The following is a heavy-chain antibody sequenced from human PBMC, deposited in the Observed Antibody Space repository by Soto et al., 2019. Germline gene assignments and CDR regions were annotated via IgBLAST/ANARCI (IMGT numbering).Heavy chain of an antibody. Sequence: LETLSLTCTVSGGSISSSSYYWGWIRQPPGKGLEWIGSIYYSGSTYYNPSLKSRVTISVDTSKNQFSLKLSSVTAADTAVYYCARLSSSWSPRDYWGQGTLVTVSS. CDR3: ARLSSSWSPRDY. CDR1: GGSISSSSYY. D-gene: IGHD6-13*01. CDR2: IYYSGST. V-gene: IGHV4-39*01. J-gene: IGHJ4*02.